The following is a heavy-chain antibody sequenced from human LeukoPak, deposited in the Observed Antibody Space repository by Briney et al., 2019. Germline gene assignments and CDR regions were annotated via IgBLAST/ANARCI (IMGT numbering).Heavy chain of an antibody. Sequence: VASVKVSCKASGYTFTGYYMHWVRQAPGQGLEWMGWINPNSGGTNYAQKFQGRVTMTRDTSISTAYMELSRQRSDDTAVYYCARDQGSGWSTDYYYYGMDVWGQGTTVTVSS. V-gene: IGHV1-2*02. CDR3: ARDQGSGWSTDYYYYGMDV. D-gene: IGHD6-19*01. J-gene: IGHJ6*02. CDR2: INPNSGGT. CDR1: GYTFTGYY.